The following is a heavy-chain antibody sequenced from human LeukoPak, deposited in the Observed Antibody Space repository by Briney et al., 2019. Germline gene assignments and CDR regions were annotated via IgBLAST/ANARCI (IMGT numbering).Heavy chain of an antibody. V-gene: IGHV3-48*01. D-gene: IGHD1-26*01. CDR2: ISTSSSTL. CDR1: GFTFSSYT. Sequence: GGSLRLSCAASGFTFSSYTMNWVRQAPGKGLEWVSHISTSSSTLRYVDSVKGRFTISRDNAKNSLYLQMNSLRAEDTAVYYCARGGTSSDYDYMDVWGKGTTVTVSS. CDR3: ARGGTSSDYDYMDV. J-gene: IGHJ6*03.